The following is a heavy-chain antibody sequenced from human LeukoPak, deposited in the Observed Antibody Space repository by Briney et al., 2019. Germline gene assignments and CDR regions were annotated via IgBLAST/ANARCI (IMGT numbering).Heavy chain of an antibody. CDR2: IKQDGSEK. V-gene: IGHV3-7*01. CDR1: GFTFSSYW. J-gene: IGHJ4*02. Sequence: PGGSLRLSCAASGFTFSSYWMSWVRQAPGKGLEWVANIKQDGSEKYYVDSVKGRFTISRDNAKNSLYLQMNSLRAEDTAVYYCARVKADYYDSSGFYFDYWGRGTLVNVSS. D-gene: IGHD3-22*01. CDR3: ARVKADYYDSSGFYFDY.